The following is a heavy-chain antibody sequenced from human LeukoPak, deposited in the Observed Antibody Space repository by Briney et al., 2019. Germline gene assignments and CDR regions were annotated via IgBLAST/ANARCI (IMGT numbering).Heavy chain of an antibody. Sequence: SSETLSLTCTVSGGSISSYYWSWIRQPAGKGLEWIGRIYTSGSTNYNPSLKSRVTMSVDTSKNQFSLKLSSVTAADTAVYYCARDQNVYCSGGSCYGFDPWGQGTLVTVSS. CDR3: ARDQNVYCSGGSCYGFDP. J-gene: IGHJ5*02. CDR2: IYTSGST. D-gene: IGHD2-15*01. V-gene: IGHV4-4*07. CDR1: GGSISSYY.